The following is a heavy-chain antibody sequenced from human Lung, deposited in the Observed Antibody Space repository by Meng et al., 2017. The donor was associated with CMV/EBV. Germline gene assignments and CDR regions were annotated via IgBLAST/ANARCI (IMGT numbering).Heavy chain of an antibody. Sequence: SGSTFTSYDINWVRQATGQGLEWMGWMNPNSGNTAYAQKFQGRLTMTKNTSINTAYMDLSSLRSEDTAIYYCTRGRGSTHKGNWFDPWGQGALVTVSS. J-gene: IGHJ5*02. CDR3: TRGRGSTHKGNWFDP. D-gene: IGHD3-10*01. V-gene: IGHV1-8*01. CDR1: GSTFTSYD. CDR2: MNPNSGNT.